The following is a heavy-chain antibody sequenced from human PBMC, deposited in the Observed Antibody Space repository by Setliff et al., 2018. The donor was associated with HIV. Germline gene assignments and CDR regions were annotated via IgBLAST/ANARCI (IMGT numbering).Heavy chain of an antibody. CDR3: ARNFGLSPSGKYYYCYGMDI. D-gene: IGHD3-10*01. Sequence: GASVKVSCKASGGTFSSYAISWVRQAPGQGLEWMGWVNPNSGDAIYAQNFQGRVTMTRDTSINAAYMELRGLRSDDTAVYYCARNFGLSPSGKYYYCYGMDIWGQGTTVTVSS. J-gene: IGHJ6*02. CDR1: GGTFSSYA. V-gene: IGHV1-2*02. CDR2: VNPNSGDA.